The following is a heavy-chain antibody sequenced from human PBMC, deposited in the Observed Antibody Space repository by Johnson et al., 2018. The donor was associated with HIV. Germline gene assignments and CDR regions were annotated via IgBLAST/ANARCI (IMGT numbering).Heavy chain of an antibody. CDR3: ARVLWFGELFSRAFDI. Sequence: EVQLVESGGRVVRPGGSLRLSCVASGFTFDDYGMSWVRQAPGKGLAWVSGIHWNGGSTGYAESVKGRFPISRDNAKNSLYLQMNSLRAEDTAVYYCARVLWFGELFSRAFDIWGQGTMVTVSS. D-gene: IGHD3-10*01. CDR2: IHWNGGST. V-gene: IGHV3-20*04. CDR1: GFTFDDYG. J-gene: IGHJ3*02.